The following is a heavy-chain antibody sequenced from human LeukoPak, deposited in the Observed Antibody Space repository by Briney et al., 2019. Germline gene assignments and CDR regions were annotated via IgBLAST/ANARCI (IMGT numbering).Heavy chain of an antibody. Sequence: ASVKVSCKASGYTFTSYGISWVRQAPGQGLEWMGWISAYNGSTNYAQKLQGRVTMTTDTSTSTAYMELRSLRSDDTAVYYCARSPGYYDSSGYYVWGQGTLVTVSS. J-gene: IGHJ4*02. D-gene: IGHD3-22*01. CDR3: ARSPGYYDSSGYYV. CDR1: GYTFTSYG. V-gene: IGHV1-18*01. CDR2: ISAYNGST.